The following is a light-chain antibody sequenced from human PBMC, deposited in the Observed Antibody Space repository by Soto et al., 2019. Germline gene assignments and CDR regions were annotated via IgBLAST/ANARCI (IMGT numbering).Light chain of an antibody. CDR2: DAS. CDR3: QQYNGYSTWT. Sequence: DIQMTQSPSSLSASVGDRVTITCRASQNIRNWLAWYQQKPGKAPKLLIYDASSLESGVPSRFSGSRSGTEFTLTISSLQPDDFATYYCQQYNGYSTWTFGQGTKVDIK. CDR1: QNIRNW. V-gene: IGKV1-5*01. J-gene: IGKJ1*01.